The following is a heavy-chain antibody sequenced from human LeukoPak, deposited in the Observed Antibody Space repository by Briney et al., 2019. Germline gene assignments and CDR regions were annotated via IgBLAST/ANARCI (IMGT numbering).Heavy chain of an antibody. CDR1: GGSISSYY. V-gene: IGHV4-59*01. CDR2: VYYSGST. CDR3: ARGPGRGTYWAFDY. J-gene: IGHJ4*02. D-gene: IGHD1-26*01. Sequence: PSETLSLTCTVSGGSISSYYWSWIRQPPGKGLEWIGYVYYSGSTSYNPSLKSRVTISVDTSKNQFSLKLSSVTAADAAVYYCARGPGRGTYWAFDYWGQGTLVTVSS.